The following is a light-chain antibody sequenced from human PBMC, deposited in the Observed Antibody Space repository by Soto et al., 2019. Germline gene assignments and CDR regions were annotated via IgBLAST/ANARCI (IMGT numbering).Light chain of an antibody. Sequence: EIPVTPSPATLSVSPGERATLTGRGSQSVRTNLAGYEQQPGQAPRLVIYAASSLQSGVPSRFSGSGSGPDFPLTISSLQPEPFATYYCQQSYSTPLTFGQGTRLEIK. V-gene: IGKV1-39*01. CDR3: QQSYSTPLT. CDR1: QSVRTN. J-gene: IGKJ5*01. CDR2: AAS.